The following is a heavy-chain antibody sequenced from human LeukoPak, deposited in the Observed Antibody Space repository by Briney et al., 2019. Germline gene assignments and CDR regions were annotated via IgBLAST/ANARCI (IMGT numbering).Heavy chain of an antibody. J-gene: IGHJ4*02. Sequence: PGGSLRLSCAASGFTFSDYYMNWIRQAPGRGLVWVSRINSDGSSTSYADSVKGRFTISRDNAKNTLYLQMNSLRAEDTAVYYCARPLRRYSSSSDYWGQGTLVTVSS. CDR1: GFTFSDYY. CDR3: ARPLRRYSSSSDY. CDR2: INSDGSST. D-gene: IGHD6-6*01. V-gene: IGHV3-74*01.